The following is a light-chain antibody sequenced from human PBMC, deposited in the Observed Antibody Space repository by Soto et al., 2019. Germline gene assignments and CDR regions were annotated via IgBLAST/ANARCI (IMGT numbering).Light chain of an antibody. J-gene: IGLJ3*02. V-gene: IGLV1-40*01. Sequence: QSVLTQPPSVSGAPGQRVTISCTGSSSNIGAGYDVHWYQQLPGTAPKLLIYGNSNRPSGVPDRFSGSKSGTSASLAITGLRAEAEADYYCQSYDSSLRGWVFGGGTKLTVL. CDR2: GNS. CDR3: QSYDSSLRGWV. CDR1: SSNIGAGYD.